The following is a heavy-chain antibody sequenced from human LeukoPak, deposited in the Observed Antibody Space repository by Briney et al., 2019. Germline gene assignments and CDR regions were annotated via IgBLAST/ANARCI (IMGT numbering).Heavy chain of an antibody. CDR2: INPDGIRR. Sequence: GGSLRLSCTASGFTFGPYSMNWVRQAPGKGLEWVASINPDGIRRYSADSVKGRFTISRDNARNSLYLQMDSLRVEDTAFYYCARDLAFSRLDYWGQGVLVTVSS. J-gene: IGHJ4*02. V-gene: IGHV3-7*01. CDR3: ARDLAFSRLDY. CDR1: GFTFGPYS. D-gene: IGHD2/OR15-2a*01.